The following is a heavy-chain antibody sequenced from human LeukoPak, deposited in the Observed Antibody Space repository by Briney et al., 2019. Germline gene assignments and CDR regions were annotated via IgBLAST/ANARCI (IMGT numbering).Heavy chain of an antibody. D-gene: IGHD2-2*02. V-gene: IGHV1-18*01. Sequence: ASVKVSCKASGYTFTSCGISWVRQAPGHGLEWMGWISAYNGNTNYAQKLQGRVTMTTDTSTSTAYMELRSLRSDDTAVYYCARVGLVVVPAAINWFDPWGQGTLVTVSS. CDR2: ISAYNGNT. CDR3: ARVGLVVVPAAINWFDP. CDR1: GYTFTSCG. J-gene: IGHJ5*02.